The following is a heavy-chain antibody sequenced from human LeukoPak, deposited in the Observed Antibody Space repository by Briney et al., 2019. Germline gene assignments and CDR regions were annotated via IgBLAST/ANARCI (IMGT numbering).Heavy chain of an antibody. CDR2: IIPIFGTA. Sequence: SVKVSCKASGGTFSSYAISWVRQAPGQGLEWMGRIIPIFGTANYAQKFQGRVTITTDESTSTAYMELSSLRSEDTAVYYCARQWGYSSYDKHWFDPWGQGTLVTVSS. D-gene: IGHD6-13*01. V-gene: IGHV1-69*05. CDR1: GGTFSSYA. J-gene: IGHJ5*02. CDR3: ARQWGYSSYDKHWFDP.